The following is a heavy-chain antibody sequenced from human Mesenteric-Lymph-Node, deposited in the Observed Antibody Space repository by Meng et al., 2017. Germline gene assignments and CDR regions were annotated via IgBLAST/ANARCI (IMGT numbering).Heavy chain of an antibody. J-gene: IGHJ4*02. CDR2: VSGSGGDT. CDR1: GFTFSSHS. D-gene: IGHD2-21*01. V-gene: IGHV3-23*01. Sequence: GESLKISCAASGFTFSSHSMTWVRQAPGMGLEWVSSVSGSGGDTYYADSVKGRFTIYRDNPKTTLYLQMNSLKAEDAAVYYCATGRVVVGGTGPPFTFDYWGQGTVVTVSS. CDR3: ATGRVVVGGTGPPFTFDY.